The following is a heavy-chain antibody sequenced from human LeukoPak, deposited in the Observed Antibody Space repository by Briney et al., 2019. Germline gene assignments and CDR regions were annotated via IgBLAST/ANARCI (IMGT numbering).Heavy chain of an antibody. CDR1: GYSISSGYY. CDR3: ARLRCFPRNYYFDY. D-gene: IGHD4-17*01. CDR2: IYHSGST. V-gene: IGHV4-38-2*01. Sequence: PSETLSLTCAVSGYSISSGYYWGWIRQPPGKGLEWIGSIYHSGSTYYNPSLKSRVTISVDTSKNQFSLKLSSVTAADTAVYYCARLRCFPRNYYFDYWGRGTLVTVSS. J-gene: IGHJ4*02.